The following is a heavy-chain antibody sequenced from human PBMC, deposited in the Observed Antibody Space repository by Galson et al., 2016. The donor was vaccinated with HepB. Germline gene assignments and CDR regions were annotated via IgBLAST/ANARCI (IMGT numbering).Heavy chain of an antibody. V-gene: IGHV3-23*01. D-gene: IGHD4/OR15-4a*01. CDR1: GFTFSSYA. CDR2: FNGRGGDT. J-gene: IGHJ4*02. Sequence: SLRLSCAASGFTFSSYAMSWVRQAPGKGLEWVSGFNGRGGDTNYADSVKGRFTISRDNSKSMLFLNMNSLRVEDTATYFCAKEGASAASSIDSWGQGTLVTISS. CDR3: AKEGASAASSIDS.